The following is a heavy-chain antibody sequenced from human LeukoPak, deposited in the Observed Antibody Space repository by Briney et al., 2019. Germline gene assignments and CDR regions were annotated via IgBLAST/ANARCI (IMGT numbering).Heavy chain of an antibody. V-gene: IGHV3-23*01. CDR3: AKEHDLWHEEGNWFDP. Sequence: PGGSLRLSCAASGVRFSSYAISWVRQAPGKGLEWVSVIGGGPGNTYYTDSVKGRFTISRDNSKNTLYLHLNSLRAEDTAVYYCAKEHDLWHEEGNWFDPWGQGTLVTVSS. D-gene: IGHD3-3*01. J-gene: IGHJ5*02. CDR2: IGGGPGNT. CDR1: GVRFSSYA.